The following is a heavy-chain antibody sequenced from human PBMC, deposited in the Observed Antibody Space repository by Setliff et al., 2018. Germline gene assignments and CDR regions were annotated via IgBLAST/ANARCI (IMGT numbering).Heavy chain of an antibody. CDR1: GFTFSNAW. CDR2: IKSKTDGGTT. V-gene: IGHV3-15*01. Sequence: SLRLSCAASGFTFSNAWMSWVRQAPGKGLEWVGRIKSKTDGGTTDYAAPVKGRFTISRDDSKNTLYLQMNSLKTEDTAVYYCTTDQAAVATMKDYWGQGTLVTVSS. D-gene: IGHD5-12*01. J-gene: IGHJ4*02. CDR3: TTDQAAVATMKDY.